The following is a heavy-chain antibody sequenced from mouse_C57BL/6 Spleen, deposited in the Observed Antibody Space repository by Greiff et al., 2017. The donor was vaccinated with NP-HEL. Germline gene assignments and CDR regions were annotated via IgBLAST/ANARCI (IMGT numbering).Heavy chain of an antibody. CDR1: GYTFTSYW. CDR2: IYPSDSET. V-gene: IGHV1-61*01. Sequence: QVQLQQPGAELVRPGSSVKLSCKASGYTFTSYWMDWVKQRPGQGLEWIGNIYPSDSETHYNHKFKDKATLTVDQSSSTAYMQLSSLTSEDSAVDYCAREGIYYDYGPFAYWGQGTLVTVSA. J-gene: IGHJ3*01. CDR3: AREGIYYDYGPFAY. D-gene: IGHD2-4*01.